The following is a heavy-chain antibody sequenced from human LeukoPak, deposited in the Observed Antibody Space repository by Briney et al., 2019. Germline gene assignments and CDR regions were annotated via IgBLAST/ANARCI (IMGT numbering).Heavy chain of an antibody. CDR3: ARARYCSSTSCRAQGYFDL. Sequence: SETLSLTCAVYGGSFNGYYWSWIRQPPGKGLEWIGEINHSGSTNYNPSLKSRVTISVDTSKNQFSLKLSSVTAADTAVYYCARARYCSSTSCRAQGYFDLWGRGTLVTVSS. CDR1: GGSFNGYY. D-gene: IGHD2-2*01. V-gene: IGHV4-34*01. J-gene: IGHJ2*01. CDR2: INHSGST.